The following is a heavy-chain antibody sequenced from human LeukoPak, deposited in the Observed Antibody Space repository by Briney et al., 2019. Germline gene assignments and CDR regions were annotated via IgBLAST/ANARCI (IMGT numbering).Heavy chain of an antibody. J-gene: IGHJ4*02. CDR3: ITMVRGVILSLDY. D-gene: IGHD3-10*01. Sequence: GGSLRLSCAASGFTFSSYAMSWVRQAPGKGLEWVSAISGSGGSTYYADSVKGRFTISRDNSKNTLYLQMNSLRAEDTALYYCITMVRGVILSLDYWGQGTLVTVSS. CDR1: GFTFSSYA. CDR2: ISGSGGST. V-gene: IGHV3-23*01.